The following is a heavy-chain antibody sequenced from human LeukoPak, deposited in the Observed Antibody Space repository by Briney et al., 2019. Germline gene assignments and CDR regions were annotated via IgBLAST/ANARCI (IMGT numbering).Heavy chain of an antibody. D-gene: IGHD3-10*01. J-gene: IGHJ4*02. CDR3: ANYYNSGPQGDY. V-gene: IGHV3-7*01. Sequence: PGGSLRLSCVASGFTLSSYWMSWVRQAPGKGLEWVANLKQDGSQKHYVDSVKGRFTVSRDNAKNSLYLQMNSLRVDDTAMYYCANYYNSGPQGDYWGQGTLVTVSS. CDR2: LKQDGSQK. CDR1: GFTLSSYW.